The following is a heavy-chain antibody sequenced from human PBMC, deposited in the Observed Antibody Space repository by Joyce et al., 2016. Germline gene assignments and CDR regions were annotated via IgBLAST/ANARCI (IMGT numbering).Heavy chain of an antibody. J-gene: IGHJ4*02. CDR3: VRGSETTKYFDY. CDR1: GFTFDNYN. V-gene: IGHV3-21*01. D-gene: IGHD4-11*01. Sequence: VQLVTSGGGLAKPGGSLRLHCAASGFTFDNYNMNWVRQAPGKGLEWISSISSKSSYRFYGDSVRGRFTVARDNAQKSLFLQMTSLRAEDTAVYFCVRGSETTKYFDYWGQGILVTVSS. CDR2: ISSKSSYR.